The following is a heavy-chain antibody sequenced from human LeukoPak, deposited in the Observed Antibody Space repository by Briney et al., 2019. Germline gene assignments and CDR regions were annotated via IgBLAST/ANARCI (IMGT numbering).Heavy chain of an antibody. J-gene: IGHJ4*02. CDR3: ARDSYGYHLYYFDY. CDR1: GFTFSSYA. V-gene: IGHV3-23*01. CDR2: ISGSGGST. D-gene: IGHD5-18*01. Sequence: GGSLRLSCAASGFTFSSYAMSWVRQAPGKGLEWVSAISGSGGSTYYADSVKGRFTISRDNSKNTLYLQMNSLRAEDTAVYYCARDSYGYHLYYFDYWGQGTLVTVSS.